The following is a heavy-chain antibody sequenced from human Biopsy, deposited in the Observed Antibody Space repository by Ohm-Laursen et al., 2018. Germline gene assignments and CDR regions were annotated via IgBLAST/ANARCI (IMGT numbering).Heavy chain of an antibody. CDR2: INVYSNKK. Sequence: GSLRLSCTASEFTFSGYSMNWVRQAPGRGLEWVSYINVYSNKKYYADSVKGRFIVSRDNDKNSLYLQMNSLRAEDTAVYHCARSPGRGRMDVWGQGTTVIVSS. J-gene: IGHJ6*02. CDR3: ARSPGRGRMDV. V-gene: IGHV3-48*04. CDR1: EFTFSGYS. D-gene: IGHD1-14*01.